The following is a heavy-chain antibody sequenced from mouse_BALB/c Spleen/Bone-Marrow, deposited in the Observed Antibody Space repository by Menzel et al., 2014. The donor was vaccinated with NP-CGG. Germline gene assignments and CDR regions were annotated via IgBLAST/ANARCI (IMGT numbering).Heavy chain of an antibody. CDR3: VHSGFAY. D-gene: IGHD6-1*01. V-gene: IGHV1-52*01. J-gene: IGHJ3*01. CDR2: IDPADSET. CDR1: GNTFTNSW. Sequence: QVQLIESGAELVRPGASVKLSCKASGNTFTNSWMRWVKQRPEQGLEWIGRIDPADSETHYNQKFKDKAILTVDKSSSTDYMQLSILTAEDSAFYYCVHSGFAYWGQGTLVTVSA.